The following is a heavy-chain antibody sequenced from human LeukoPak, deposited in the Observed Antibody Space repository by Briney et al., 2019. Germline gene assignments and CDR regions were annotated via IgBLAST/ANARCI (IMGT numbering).Heavy chain of an antibody. CDR3: ARAPTALHYYYYMDV. CDR2: IIPIFGTA. J-gene: IGHJ6*03. Sequence: SVKVSCKASGGTFSSYAISWVRQAPGQGLEWMGGIIPIFGTANYAQKFQGRVTITADKSTSTAYVELSSLRSEDTAVYYCARAPTALHYYYYMDVWGKGTTVTVSS. CDR1: GGTFSSYA. V-gene: IGHV1-69*06. D-gene: IGHD4-17*01.